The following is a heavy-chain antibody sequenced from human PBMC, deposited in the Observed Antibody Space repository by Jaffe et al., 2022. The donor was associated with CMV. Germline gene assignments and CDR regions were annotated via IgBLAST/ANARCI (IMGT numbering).Heavy chain of an antibody. Sequence: EVQLVESGGGLVQPGGSLRLSCAASGFTFSSYAMSWVRQAPGKGLEWVSAISGSGGSTYYADSVKGRFTISRDNSKNTLYLQMNSLRAEDTAVYYCANPGYSSSWYVNYYYYYYMDVWGKGTTVTVSS. D-gene: IGHD6-13*01. CDR1: GFTFSSYA. CDR3: ANPGYSSSWYVNYYYYYYMDV. J-gene: IGHJ6*03. V-gene: IGHV3-23*04. CDR2: ISGSGGST.